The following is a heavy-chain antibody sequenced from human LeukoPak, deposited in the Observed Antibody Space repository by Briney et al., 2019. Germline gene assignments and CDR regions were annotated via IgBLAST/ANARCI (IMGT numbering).Heavy chain of an antibody. CDR3: ARCLDSSGYYLDAFDI. V-gene: IGHV4-4*07. J-gene: IGHJ3*02. CDR2: IYTSGST. Sequence: SETLSLTRTVSGGSISSYYWSWIRQPAGKGLEWIGRIYTSGSTNYNPSLKSRVTMSVDTSKNQFSLKLSSVTAADTAVYYCARCLDSSGYYLDAFDIWGQGTMVTVSS. D-gene: IGHD3-22*01. CDR1: GGSISSYY.